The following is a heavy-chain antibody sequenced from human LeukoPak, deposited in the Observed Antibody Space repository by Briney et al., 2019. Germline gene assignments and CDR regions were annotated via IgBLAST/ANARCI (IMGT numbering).Heavy chain of an antibody. CDR3: ARVTRGYENFDC. CDR1: GGSISSYY. CDR2: IYYSGST. D-gene: IGHD5-12*01. V-gene: IGHV4-59*01. J-gene: IGHJ4*02. Sequence: SETLSLTCTVSGGSISSYYWSWIRQPPGKGLEWIGYIYYSGSTNYNPSLKRRVTISVLTSKNQFSLKLSSVTAADTAVYYCARVTRGYENFDCWGQGTLVTVSS.